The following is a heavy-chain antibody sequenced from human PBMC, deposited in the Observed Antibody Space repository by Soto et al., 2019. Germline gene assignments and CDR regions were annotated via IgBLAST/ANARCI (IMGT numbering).Heavy chain of an antibody. CDR2: IKQDGSEK. V-gene: IGHV3-7*01. J-gene: IGHJ6*03. CDR1: GFTCISIW. Sequence: VGSLRLSCAASGFTCISIWMSWVHQAPGKGLKGVANIKQDGSEKYYVDTVKGRLTISRDNAKNSLYLQMNSLRAEDTAVYYCARGKERDYDFWSGYYPSPPNYYYMDVWGKGTTVTVSS. D-gene: IGHD3-3*01. CDR3: ARGKERDYDFWSGYYPSPPNYYYMDV.